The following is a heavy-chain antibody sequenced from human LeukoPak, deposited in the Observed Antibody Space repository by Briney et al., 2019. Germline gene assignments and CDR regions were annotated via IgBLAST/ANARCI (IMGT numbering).Heavy chain of an antibody. CDR3: ARQYDSYYYYYVDV. J-gene: IGHJ6*03. D-gene: IGHD2-2*01. Sequence: ASETLSLTCAVSGYSISSGFYWGWIRQPPGKGLEWIGSIYRSGTTYYNPSLKSRVTISVDTSKNQFSLKLSSVTAADTAVYYCARQYDSYYYYYVDVWGKGTTVTVSS. CDR2: IYRSGTT. CDR1: GYSISSGFY. V-gene: IGHV4-38-2*01.